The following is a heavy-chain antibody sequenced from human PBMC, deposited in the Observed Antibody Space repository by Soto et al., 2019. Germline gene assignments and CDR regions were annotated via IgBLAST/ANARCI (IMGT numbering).Heavy chain of an antibody. CDR2: ISWNSGSI. J-gene: IGHJ4*02. CDR3: AKDGIAVDAWGYYFDY. Sequence: PVGSLRLSCAASGFTFDDYAMHWVRQAPGKGLEWVSGISWNSGSIGYADSVKGRFTISRDNAKNSLYLQMNSLRAEDTALYYCAKDGIAVDAWGYYFDYCGQRTLVTVSS. D-gene: IGHD6-19*01. V-gene: IGHV3-9*01. CDR1: GFTFDDYA.